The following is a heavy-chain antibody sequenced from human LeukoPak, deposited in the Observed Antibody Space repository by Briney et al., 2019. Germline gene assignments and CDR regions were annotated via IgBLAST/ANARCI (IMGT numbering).Heavy chain of an antibody. V-gene: IGHV3-33*06. CDR2: IWYDGSNK. D-gene: IGHD6-13*01. J-gene: IGHJ6*03. CDR3: AKVAALSYYMDV. Sequence: GGSLRLSCAASGFTFSSYGMHCVRQAPGKGLEWVAVIWYDGSNKYYADSVKGRFTISRDNSKNTLYLQMNSLRAEDTAVYYCAKVAALSYYMDVWGKGTTVTVSS. CDR1: GFTFSSYG.